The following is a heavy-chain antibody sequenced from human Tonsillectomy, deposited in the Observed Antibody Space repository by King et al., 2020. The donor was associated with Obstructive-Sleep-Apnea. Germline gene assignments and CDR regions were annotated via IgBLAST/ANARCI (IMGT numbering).Heavy chain of an antibody. CDR2: INSRGSTI. D-gene: IGHD6-13*01. Sequence: QVQLVESGGGLVKPGGSLRLSCAASGFTFSDYYMSWIRQAPGKGLEWISHINSRGSTIYYADSVKGRFTISRDNAKNSLYLQMNILRAEDTAVYYCARDHGSSSWYDYWGQGTLVTVSS. J-gene: IGHJ4*02. CDR3: ARDHGSSSWYDY. V-gene: IGHV3-11*01. CDR1: GFTFSDYY.